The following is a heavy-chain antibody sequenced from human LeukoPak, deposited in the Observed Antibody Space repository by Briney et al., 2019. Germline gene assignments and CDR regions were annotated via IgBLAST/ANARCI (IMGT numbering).Heavy chain of an antibody. Sequence: ASVKVSCKASGYTFTSYAMHWVRQAPGQRLEWMGWINAGNGSTKYSQKFQGRVTITRDTSASTAYMELSSLRSEDTAVYHCARAGYSYGGYYYYGMDVWGQGTTVTVSS. CDR2: INAGNGST. CDR1: GYTFTSYA. J-gene: IGHJ6*02. V-gene: IGHV1-3*01. CDR3: ARAGYSYGGYYYYGMDV. D-gene: IGHD5-18*01.